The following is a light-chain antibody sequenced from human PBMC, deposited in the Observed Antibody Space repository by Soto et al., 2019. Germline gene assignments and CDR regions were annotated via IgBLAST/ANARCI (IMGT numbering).Light chain of an antibody. Sequence: EIVLTQAPATLSLSPGERATLSCGASQSVSTYLAWYQQKPGQAPRLIVYDAYNRATGIPARFSGSGSGTDFTLTINSLEPEDSAVYYCQQSSNWPSITCGQGTRLEIK. V-gene: IGKV3-11*01. CDR2: DAY. CDR3: QQSSNWPSIT. J-gene: IGKJ5*01. CDR1: QSVSTY.